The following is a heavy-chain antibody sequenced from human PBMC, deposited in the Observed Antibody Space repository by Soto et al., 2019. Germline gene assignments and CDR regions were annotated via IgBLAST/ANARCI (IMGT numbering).Heavy chain of an antibody. D-gene: IGHD1-1*01. J-gene: IGHJ6*02. CDR2: ISGSGGST. CDR3: AKHGTTLKATAAYYYYGMDV. Sequence: PGGSLRLSCAASGFTFSSYAMSWVRQAPGKGLEWVSAISGSGGSTYYADSVKGRFTISRDNSKNTLYLQMNSLRAEDTAVYYCAKHGTTLKATAAYYYYGMDVWGQGTTVTVSS. V-gene: IGHV3-23*01. CDR1: GFTFSSYA.